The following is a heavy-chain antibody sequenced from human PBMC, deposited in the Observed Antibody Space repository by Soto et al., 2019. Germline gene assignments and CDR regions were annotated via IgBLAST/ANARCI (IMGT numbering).Heavy chain of an antibody. CDR2: IYYSGST. CDR3: ARLWGYYNDY. Sequence: PSETLSLTCTFSGGSISSYYWSLIRQPPGKGLEWIGYIYYSGSTNYNPSLKSRVTISVDTSKNQFSLKLSSVTAADTAVYYCARLWGYYNDYWGQGTLVTVSS. V-gene: IGHV4-59*08. D-gene: IGHD3-22*01. J-gene: IGHJ4*02. CDR1: GGSISSYY.